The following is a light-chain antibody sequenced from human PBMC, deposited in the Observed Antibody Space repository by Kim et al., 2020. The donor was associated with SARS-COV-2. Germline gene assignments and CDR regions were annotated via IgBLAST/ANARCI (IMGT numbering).Light chain of an antibody. V-gene: IGKV3-20*01. CDR2: GAS. CDR1: QSVSSSY. CDR3: QQYVSTTKT. J-gene: IGKJ1*01. Sequence: EIVLTQSPGTLSLSPGERATLSCRASQSVSSSYLAWYQQKPGQAPRLLIYGASSRATGIPDRFSGSGSGTDFTLTISRLEPEDFAVYYGQQYVSTTKTFGQGTKVDIK.